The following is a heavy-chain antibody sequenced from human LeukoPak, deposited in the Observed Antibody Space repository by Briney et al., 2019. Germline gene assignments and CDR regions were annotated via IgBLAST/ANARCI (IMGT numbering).Heavy chain of an antibody. CDR1: GYTFTSYG. D-gene: IGHD3-22*01. CDR2: INPSGGST. J-gene: IGHJ3*02. V-gene: IGHV1-46*01. Sequence: GASVKVSCKASGYTFTSYGISWVRQAPGQGLEWMGIINPSGGSTSYAQKFQGRVTMTRDTSTSTVYMELSSLRSEDTAVYYCASELGHYYDSSGYLNAFDIWGQGTMVTVSS. CDR3: ASELGHYYDSSGYLNAFDI.